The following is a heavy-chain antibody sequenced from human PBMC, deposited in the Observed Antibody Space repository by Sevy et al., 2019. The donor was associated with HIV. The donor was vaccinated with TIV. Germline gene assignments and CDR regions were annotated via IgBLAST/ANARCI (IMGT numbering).Heavy chain of an antibody. CDR3: AKDPDRSSSWYDY. CDR2: IRYDGSNK. CDR1: GFTFSTYG. V-gene: IGHV3-30*02. Sequence: GGSLRLSCAASGFTFSTYGMHWVRQAPGKGLEWVAFIRYDGSNKYYPDSVKGRFTISRDNSKNTLYLQMNSLRPEDMAVYYCAKDPDRSSSWYDYWGRGTLVTVSS. J-gene: IGHJ4*02. D-gene: IGHD6-13*01.